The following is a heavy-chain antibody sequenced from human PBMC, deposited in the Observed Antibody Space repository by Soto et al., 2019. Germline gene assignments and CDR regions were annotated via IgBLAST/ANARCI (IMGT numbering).Heavy chain of an antibody. CDR2: IKQDGSEK. J-gene: IGHJ4*02. V-gene: IGHV3-7*05. CDR1: GFTFSSYW. D-gene: IGHD6-19*01. CDR3: AREGGWLVLSAFDY. Sequence: PGGSLRLSCAASGFTFSSYWMSWVRQAPGKGLEWVANIKQDGSEKYYVDSVKGRFTISRDNAKNSLYLQMNSLRAEDTAVYYCAREGGWLVLSAFDYWGQGTLVTVSS.